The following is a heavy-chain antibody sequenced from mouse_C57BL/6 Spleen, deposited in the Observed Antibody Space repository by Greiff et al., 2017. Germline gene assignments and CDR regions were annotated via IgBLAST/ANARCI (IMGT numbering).Heavy chain of an antibody. J-gene: IGHJ2*01. Sequence: VKLQESGPGLVAPSQSLSITCTVSGFSLTSYAISWVRQTPGKGLEWLGVIWAGGGTNYNSALKSRLSISKDNSKSQVFLKMNSLQADDTARYYCAGDDDRVVDYWGQGTTLTVSS. V-gene: IGHV2-9-1*01. CDR3: AGDDDRVVDY. CDR2: IWAGGGT. D-gene: IGHD2-3*01. CDR1: GFSLTSYA.